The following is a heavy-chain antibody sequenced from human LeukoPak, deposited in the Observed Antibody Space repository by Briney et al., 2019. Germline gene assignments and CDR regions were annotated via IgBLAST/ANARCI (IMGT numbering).Heavy chain of an antibody. CDR1: GGSISSGSSY. D-gene: IGHD1-26*01. CDR3: AREVGARAFDI. J-gene: IGHJ3*02. V-gene: IGHV4-39*02. Sequence: PSETLSLTCTVSGGSISSGSSYWAWIRQPPGKGLEWIGSIYYSGTPYYNPSLKSRVTISVDTSKNQFSLKLSSVTAADTAVYYCAREVGARAFDIWGQGTMVTVSS. CDR2: IYYSGTP.